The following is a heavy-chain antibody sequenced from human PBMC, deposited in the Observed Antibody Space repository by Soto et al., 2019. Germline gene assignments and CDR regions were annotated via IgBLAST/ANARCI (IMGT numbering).Heavy chain of an antibody. CDR2: IYYSGST. CDR3: ERLKRGDAPSVH. J-gene: IGHJ4*02. V-gene: IGHV4-59*08. Sequence: SETLSLTCIFSGGSISTYYWNWIRQPPGKGLEWIGYIYYSGSTNHNPSLKSRVTMSVDTSMNQFSLSLSAVTAADTAIYYCERLKRGDAPSVHWGQGILVT. CDR1: GGSISTYY.